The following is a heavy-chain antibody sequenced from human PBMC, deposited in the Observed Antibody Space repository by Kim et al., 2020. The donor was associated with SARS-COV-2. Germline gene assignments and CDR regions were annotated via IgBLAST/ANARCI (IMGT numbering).Heavy chain of an antibody. D-gene: IGHD1-26*01. Sequence: AQKCQGRVTMTRDTATSTVYMELSSLRSEDTAVYYCARDLSGYYYYGMDVWGQGTTVTVSS. V-gene: IGHV1-46*01. CDR3: ARDLSGYYYYGMDV. J-gene: IGHJ6*02.